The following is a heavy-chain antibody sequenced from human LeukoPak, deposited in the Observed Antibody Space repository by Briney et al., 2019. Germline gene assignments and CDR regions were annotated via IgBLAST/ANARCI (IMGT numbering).Heavy chain of an antibody. V-gene: IGHV3-74*01. CDR3: VRDAETAGSDY. D-gene: IGHD1-14*01. CDR1: GLTFSTFW. J-gene: IGHJ4*02. CDR2: INPDGRTT. Sequence: GGSLRLSCAVSGLTFSTFWMHWVRQAPGKGLVWVSHINPDGRTTTYADSVKGRFTIPRDNAKNTLYLQMNSLRAEDTAVYFCVRDAETAGSDYWGQGTLVTVSS.